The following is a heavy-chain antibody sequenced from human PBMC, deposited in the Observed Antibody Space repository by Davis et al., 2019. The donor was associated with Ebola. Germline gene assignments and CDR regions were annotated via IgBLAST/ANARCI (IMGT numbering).Heavy chain of an antibody. J-gene: IGHJ4*02. D-gene: IGHD2-2*01. Sequence: GGSLRLSCAASGFTFSSYSMNWVRQAPGKGLEWVSYISSSSSTIYYADSVKGRFTISRDNSKNTLYLQMDSLRAEDTAVYDCAKHLGYCSTTSCPRFHDYWGQGTLVTVSS. CDR2: ISSSSSTI. CDR1: GFTFSSYS. CDR3: AKHLGYCSTTSCPRFHDY. V-gene: IGHV3-48*01.